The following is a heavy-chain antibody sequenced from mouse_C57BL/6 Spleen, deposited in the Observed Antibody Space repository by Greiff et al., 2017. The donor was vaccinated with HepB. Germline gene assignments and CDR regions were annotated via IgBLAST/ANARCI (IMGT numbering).Heavy chain of an antibody. CDR3: ARDIYDGYYFDY. J-gene: IGHJ2*01. D-gene: IGHD2-3*01. CDR1: GFTFSSYG. Sequence: VQVVESGGDLVKPGGSLKLSCAASGFTFSSYGMSWVRQTPDKRLEWVATISIGGSYTYYPDSVKGRFTISRDNAKNTLYLQMSSLKSEDTAMYYCARDIYDGYYFDYWGQGTTLTVSS. V-gene: IGHV5-6*01. CDR2: ISIGGSYT.